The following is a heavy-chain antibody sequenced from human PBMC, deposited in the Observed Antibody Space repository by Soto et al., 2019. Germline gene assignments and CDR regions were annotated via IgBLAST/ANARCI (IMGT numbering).Heavy chain of an antibody. CDR1: GFSLSNARMG. Sequence: SGPTLVNPTETLTLTSTVSGFSLSNARMGVSWIRQPPGKALEWLAHIYSNDEKYYSTSLKSRLTITKDTSKNQVVLTMTNMDPVDTAAYYCAHSIHLKYLLPFDPWGQGTLVTVSS. V-gene: IGHV2-26*01. J-gene: IGHJ5*02. D-gene: IGHD2-15*01. CDR2: IYSNDEK. CDR3: AHSIHLKYLLPFDP.